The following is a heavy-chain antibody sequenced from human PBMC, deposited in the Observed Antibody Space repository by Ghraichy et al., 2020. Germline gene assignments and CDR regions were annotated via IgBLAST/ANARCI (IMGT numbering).Heavy chain of an antibody. CDR3: ARVWQDNSGSDY. Sequence: LSLTCAASGFTFSSYNMIWVRQAPGIGLEWVSYISGRSSLIYYADSVEGRFTISRDNAKNTLYLQMNSLRAEDTAVYYCARVWQDNSGSDYWGQGILVTVSS. CDR1: GFTFSSYN. D-gene: IGHD6-25*01. J-gene: IGHJ4*02. V-gene: IGHV3-48*01. CDR2: ISGRSSLI.